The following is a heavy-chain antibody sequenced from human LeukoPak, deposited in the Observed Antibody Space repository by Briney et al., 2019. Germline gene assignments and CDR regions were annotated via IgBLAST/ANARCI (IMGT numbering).Heavy chain of an antibody. CDR1: GFTFSNYW. J-gene: IGHJ4*02. D-gene: IGHD3-3*01. CDR3: ARAYDFWSGYYSPGGY. V-gene: IGHV3-74*01. CDR2: IYVDGRTT. Sequence: GSLRLSCVASGFTFSNYWMHWVRQPPGRGLVWVSRIYVDGRTTNYADSVKGRFTISRDNAKNTVYLEMNSLSVEDTAVYYCARAYDFWSGYYSPGGYWGQGTLVTVSS.